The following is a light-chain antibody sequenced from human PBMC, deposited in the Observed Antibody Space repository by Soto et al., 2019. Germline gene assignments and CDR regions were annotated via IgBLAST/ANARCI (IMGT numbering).Light chain of an antibody. CDR3: QQFCSYPLT. CDR1: QSVSSY. V-gene: IGKV3-15*01. J-gene: IGKJ4*01. Sequence: ILMTQSPASLSASPGDRATLSCSSSQSVSSYLAWYQQKPGQAPRLLIYGASTRASGIPARFSGSGSGADFTLTIRSLEPEDFAVYYCQQFCSYPLTFGGGTKVDIK. CDR2: GAS.